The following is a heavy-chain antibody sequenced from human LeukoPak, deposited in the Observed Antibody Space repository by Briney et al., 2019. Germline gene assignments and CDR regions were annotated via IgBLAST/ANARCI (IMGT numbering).Heavy chain of an antibody. D-gene: IGHD6-19*01. CDR2: ISGSGGST. CDR3: AASGIAVAGTHY. J-gene: IGHJ4*02. V-gene: IGHV3-23*01. Sequence: GGSLRLSCAASGFTFSSYAMSWVRQAPGKGLEWVSAISGSGGSTYYADSVKGRFTISRDNAKNSLYLQMNSLRAEDTAVYYCAASGIAVAGTHYWGQGTLVTASP. CDR1: GFTFSSYA.